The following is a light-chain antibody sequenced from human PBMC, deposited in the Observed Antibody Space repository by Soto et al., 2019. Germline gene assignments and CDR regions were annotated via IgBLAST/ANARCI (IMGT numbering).Light chain of an antibody. Sequence: QSVLTQPPSASGTPGQGVTISCSGGSSNNGSTTVSWFQILPGTAPKLLITKTDRRPSGVPDRFSGSKSGTSGSLAISGLQSEDEAEYYCAAWDDTLNGYVFGTGTKVTVL. CDR3: AAWDDTLNGYV. CDR1: SSNNGSTT. J-gene: IGLJ1*01. V-gene: IGLV1-44*01. CDR2: KTD.